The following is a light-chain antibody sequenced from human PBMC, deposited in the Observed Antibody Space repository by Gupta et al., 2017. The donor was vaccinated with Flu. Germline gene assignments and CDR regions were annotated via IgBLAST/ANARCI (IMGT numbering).Light chain of an antibody. V-gene: IGKV3-11*01. CDR1: QSVSSY. CDR2: DAS. J-gene: IGKJ5*01. CDR3: QQRSNWIT. Sequence: EIVLTQSPATLSLSPGERATLSCRASQSVSSYLAWYQQKPGQAPRLLIYDASNRASGIPARFSGSGYGTDFTLTSSSREAEDFAVYYWQQRSNWITFGQGTRLEIK.